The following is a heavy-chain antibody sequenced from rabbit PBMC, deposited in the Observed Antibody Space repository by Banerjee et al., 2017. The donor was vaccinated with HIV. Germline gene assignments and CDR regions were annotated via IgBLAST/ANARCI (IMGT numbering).Heavy chain of an antibody. J-gene: IGHJ3*01. CDR2: INTSSGTT. CDR1: GFDFSTNA. V-gene: IGHV1S45*01. D-gene: IGHD1-1*01. CDR3: ARSYGSSSGFGL. Sequence: QEQLEESGGALVKPGASLTLTCTVSGFDFSTNAMCWVRQAPGKGLEWIACINTSSGTTVYATWAKGRFTISKTSSTTVTLQMTSLTAADTATYFCARSYGSSSGFGLWGQGTLVTVS.